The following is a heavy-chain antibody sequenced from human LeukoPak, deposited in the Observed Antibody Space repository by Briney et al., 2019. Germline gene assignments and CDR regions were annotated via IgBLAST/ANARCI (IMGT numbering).Heavy chain of an antibody. J-gene: IGHJ4*02. V-gene: IGHV5-51*01. Sequence: GESLKISCKGSGYKFNAYWIAWVRQMPGKGLEWMGIIYPDDSDTRYSPSFQGHVTISADKSISTAYLQWSSLKASDTATYYCASAKLGTRTLDYWGQGTLVTVSS. D-gene: IGHD7-27*01. CDR1: GYKFNAYW. CDR3: ASAKLGTRTLDY. CDR2: IYPDDSDT.